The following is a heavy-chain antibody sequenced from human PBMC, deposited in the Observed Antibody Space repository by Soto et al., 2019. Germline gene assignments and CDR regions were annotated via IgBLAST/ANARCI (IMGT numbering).Heavy chain of an antibody. CDR2: ISAYNGNT. CDR1: GYTFTSYG. CDR3: ARIIAAAGTGWFDP. V-gene: IGHV1-18*01. Sequence: ASVKVSCKASGYTFTSYGISWVRQAHGQGLEWMGWISAYNGNTNYAQKLQGRVTMTTDTSTSTAYMELRSLRSDDTAVYYCARIIAAAGTGWFDPWGQGTLVTVSS. D-gene: IGHD6-13*01. J-gene: IGHJ5*02.